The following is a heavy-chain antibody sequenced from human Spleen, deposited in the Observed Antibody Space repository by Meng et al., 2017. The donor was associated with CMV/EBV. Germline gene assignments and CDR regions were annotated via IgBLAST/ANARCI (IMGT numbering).Heavy chain of an antibody. CDR3: AKATEKIAAAGRFDP. D-gene: IGHD6-13*01. Sequence: EVQLXXXXXGLVXPXXXLRLXXXASGFTFSSYAMSWVRQAPGKGLEWVSAISGSGGSTYYADSVKGRFTISRDNSKNTLYLQMNSLRAEDTAVYYCAKATEKIAAAGRFDPWGQGTLVTVSS. J-gene: IGHJ5*02. V-gene: IGHV3-23*01. CDR2: ISGSGGST. CDR1: GFTFSSYA.